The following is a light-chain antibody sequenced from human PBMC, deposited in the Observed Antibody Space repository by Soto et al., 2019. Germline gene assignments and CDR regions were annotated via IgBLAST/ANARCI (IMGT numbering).Light chain of an antibody. CDR3: AAWDGGLSRPL. CDR2: ETN. Sequence: QSVLTQPPSASGTPGQRVTISCSGSSSNIGNNHVYWYQQLAGTAPKLLMSETNQRPSGVPDRFTASKYGSSAYLAISGLRSEDEATYYCAAWDGGLSRPLFGGGTQLTVL. V-gene: IGLV1-47*01. J-gene: IGLJ3*02. CDR1: SSNIGNNH.